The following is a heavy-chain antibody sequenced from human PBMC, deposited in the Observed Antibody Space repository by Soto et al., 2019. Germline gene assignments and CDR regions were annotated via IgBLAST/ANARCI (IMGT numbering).Heavy chain of an antibody. CDR3: ARVSAAGTYFDY. CDR1: GGSFSGYY. V-gene: IGHV4-34*01. Sequence: SETLSLTCAVFGGSFSGYYWNWIRQPPGKGLEWIGEINHSGSTNYNPSLKSRVTISVDTSKNQFSLKLSSVTAADTAVYYCARVSAAGTYFDYWGQGTLVTVSS. CDR2: INHSGST. D-gene: IGHD6-13*01. J-gene: IGHJ4*02.